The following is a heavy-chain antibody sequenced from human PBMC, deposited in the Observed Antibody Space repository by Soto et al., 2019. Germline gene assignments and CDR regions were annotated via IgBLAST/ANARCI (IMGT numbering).Heavy chain of an antibody. V-gene: IGHV2-26*01. CDR2: IFSNDEK. CDR3: ARHGRGVGARPLDY. D-gene: IGHD1-26*01. J-gene: IGHJ4*01. Sequence: QVTLKESGPVLVKPTETLTLTCTVSGFSLSNARMGVSWIRQPPGKALEWLAHIFSNDEKSYSTSLKSRLTISKDTSKSQVVLTMTNVDPVDTATYYCARHGRGVGARPLDYWGQGTLVTVSS. CDR1: GFSLSNARMG.